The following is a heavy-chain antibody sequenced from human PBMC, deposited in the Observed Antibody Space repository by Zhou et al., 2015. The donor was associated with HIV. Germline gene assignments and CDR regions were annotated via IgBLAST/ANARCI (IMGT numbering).Heavy chain of an antibody. V-gene: IGHV1-69*01. D-gene: IGHD2-15*01. Sequence: QVQLVQSGAEVKKPGSSVKVSCKASGGTFSSYAISWVRQAPGQGLEWMGGIIPIFGTANYAQKFQGRVTITADESTSTAYMELSSLRSEDTAVYYCAGRGDCSGGSCFDQFDYWGQGNPGHRLL. CDR2: IIPIFGTA. CDR1: GGTFSSYA. J-gene: IGHJ4*02. CDR3: AGRGDCSGGSCFDQFDY.